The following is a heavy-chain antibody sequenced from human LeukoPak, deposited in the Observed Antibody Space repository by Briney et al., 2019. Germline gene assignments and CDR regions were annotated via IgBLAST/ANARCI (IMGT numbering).Heavy chain of an antibody. D-gene: IGHD6-13*01. J-gene: IGHJ6*02. CDR2: IYYSGST. CDR3: ARPGRFGIAAAGTGLHYYYGMDV. CDR1: GGSISSSSYY. V-gene: IGHV4-39*01. Sequence: SETLSLTCTVSGGSISSSSYYWGWIRQPPGKGLEWIGSIYYSGSTYYNPSLKSRVTISVDTSKNQFSLKLSSVTAADTAVYYCARPGRFGIAAAGTGLHYYYGMDVWGQGTTVTVSS.